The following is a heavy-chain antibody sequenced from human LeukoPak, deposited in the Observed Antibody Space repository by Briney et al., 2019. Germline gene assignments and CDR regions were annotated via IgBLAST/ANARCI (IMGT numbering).Heavy chain of an antibody. D-gene: IGHD3-10*01. Sequence: GGSLRLSCAASGFTFSSYSMNWVRQAPGKGLEWVSYISSSSSTIYYADSVKGRFTISRDNAKNSLYLQMNSLRAEDTAVYYCATDGGSYSINYWGQGTLVTVSS. CDR2: ISSSSSTI. CDR1: GFTFSSYS. V-gene: IGHV3-48*04. CDR3: ATDGGSYSINY. J-gene: IGHJ4*02.